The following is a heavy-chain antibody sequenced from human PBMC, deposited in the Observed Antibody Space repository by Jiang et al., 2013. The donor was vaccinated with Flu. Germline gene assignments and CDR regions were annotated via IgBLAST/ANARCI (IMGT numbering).Heavy chain of an antibody. J-gene: IGHJ4*02. V-gene: IGHV4-34*01. Sequence: LLKPSETLSLTCAVYGGSFSGYYWSWIRQPPGKGLEWIGEINHSGSTNYNPSLKSRVTISVDTSKNQFSLKLSSVTAADTAVYYCARGPNYDYVWGSYRYRGYFDYWGQGTLVTVSS. D-gene: IGHD3-16*02. CDR2: INHSGST. CDR1: GGSFSGYY. CDR3: ARGPNYDYVWGSYRYRGYFDY.